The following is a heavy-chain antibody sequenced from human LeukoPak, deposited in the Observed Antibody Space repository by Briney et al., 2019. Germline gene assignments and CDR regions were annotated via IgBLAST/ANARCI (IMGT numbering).Heavy chain of an antibody. Sequence: GGSLRLSCAASGFTFSDYSMNWVRQAPGQGLELVSSISSTSSYMYYADSVKGRFTISRDNAKNSLYLQMNSLRAEDTAVYYCARGGQYDTLTADYWGQGTLVTVSS. CDR3: ARGGQYDTLTADY. V-gene: IGHV3-21*01. J-gene: IGHJ4*02. CDR1: GFTFSDYS. D-gene: IGHD3-9*01. CDR2: ISSTSSYM.